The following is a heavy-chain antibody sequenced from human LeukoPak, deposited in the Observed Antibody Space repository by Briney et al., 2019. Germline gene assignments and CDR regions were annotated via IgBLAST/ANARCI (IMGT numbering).Heavy chain of an antibody. Sequence: ASVKVSCKASGYTFTSYAMHWVRQAPGQRLEWMGWINAGNGNTKYSQKFQDRVTVTRDTSASTAYMELSSLRSEDTAIYYCARGALSPDFDYWGQGTLVTVSS. CDR3: ARGALSPDFDY. CDR1: GYTFTSYA. CDR2: INAGNGNT. J-gene: IGHJ4*02. V-gene: IGHV1-3*01.